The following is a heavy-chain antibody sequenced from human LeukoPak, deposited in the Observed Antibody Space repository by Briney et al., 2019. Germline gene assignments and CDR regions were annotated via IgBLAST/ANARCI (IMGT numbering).Heavy chain of an antibody. CDR1: GFIFSNYA. CDR3: ATQATRIVVVPAAIDY. CDR2: IRYDGSNK. V-gene: IGHV3-30*02. Sequence: GGSLRLSCAASGFIFSNYAMHWVRRAPGKGLEWVTFIRYDGSNKYYADSVKGRFTISRDNSKNTLYLQMNSLRAEDTAVYYCATQATRIVVVPAAIDYWGQGTLVTVSS. D-gene: IGHD2-2*01. J-gene: IGHJ4*02.